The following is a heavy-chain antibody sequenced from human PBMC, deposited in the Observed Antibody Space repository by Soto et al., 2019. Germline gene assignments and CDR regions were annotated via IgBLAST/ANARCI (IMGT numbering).Heavy chain of an antibody. V-gene: IGHV3-23*01. CDR3: AKHGKILVVPAAIYRFVP. CDR2: ISGSGSST. J-gene: IGHJ5*02. Sequence: PGGSLRLSCAASGFTFSSYAMSWVRQAPGKGLEWVSAISGSGSSTYYADSVKGRFTISRDNSKNTLYLQMNSLRAEDTAVYYCAKHGKILVVPAAIYRFVPGGQGALVTVSS. CDR1: GFTFSSYA. D-gene: IGHD2-2*01.